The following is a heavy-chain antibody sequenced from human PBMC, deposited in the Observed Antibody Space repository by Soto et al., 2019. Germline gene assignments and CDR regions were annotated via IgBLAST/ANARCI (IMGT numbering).Heavy chain of an antibody. V-gene: IGHV4-34*01. CDR3: VRVQPHRLTIFEVVIRSYDYGMDV. CDR2: INYRGSS. Sequence: QVQLQQWGAGLLKPSETLSLTCAVYGGSFTGYYWTWIRQTPGKGLEWIGEINYRGSSYYNPSLDSRISMAVDTSNNQSSLKLRSVTAADTAVYFCVRVQPHRLTIFEVVIRSYDYGMDVWGQGTTVTVSS. J-gene: IGHJ6*02. D-gene: IGHD3-3*02. CDR1: GGSFTGYY.